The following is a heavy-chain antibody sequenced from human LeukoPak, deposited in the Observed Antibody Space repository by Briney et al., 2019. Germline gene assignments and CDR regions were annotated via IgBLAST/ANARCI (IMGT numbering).Heavy chain of an antibody. J-gene: IGHJ3*02. CDR2: IYYSGST. D-gene: IGHD3-10*01. Sequence: SETLSLTCTVSGGSINSYYWSWIRQPPGKGLEWIGYIYYSGSTNYNPSLKSRVTISVDTSKNQFSLKLSSVTAADTAMYYCARGSGHRTYYYGSGSYYRAFDIWGQGTMVTVSS. CDR3: ARGSGHRTYYYGSGSYYRAFDI. CDR1: GGSINSYY. V-gene: IGHV4-59*12.